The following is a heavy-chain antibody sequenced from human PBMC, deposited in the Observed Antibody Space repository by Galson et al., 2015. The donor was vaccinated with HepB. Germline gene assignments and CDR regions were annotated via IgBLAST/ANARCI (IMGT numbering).Heavy chain of an antibody. Sequence: SLRLSCAASGFTFSSYSMSWVRQAPGKGLDWVSAISGSGSSTSYADSVKGRFTISRDNSKNTLYLQMNSLRAEDTAVYYCAKTFASGYYVDDYWGQGTLVTVSS. CDR2: ISGSGSST. CDR1: GFTFSSYS. CDR3: AKTFASGYYVDDY. D-gene: IGHD5-12*01. V-gene: IGHV3-23*01. J-gene: IGHJ4*02.